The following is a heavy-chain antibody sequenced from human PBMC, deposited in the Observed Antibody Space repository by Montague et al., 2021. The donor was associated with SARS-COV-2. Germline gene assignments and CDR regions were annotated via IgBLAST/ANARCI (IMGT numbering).Heavy chain of an antibody. Sequence: SETLSLTCAVSGGSISTDNWWSCVRLPPGKGPEWVGEIYHTGSTNYNPPPKSRVSMSVDKSWNQFLLRLTSAAAAATAIYYCARKGSGRSDLAYWGQGTLVTVSS. CDR1: GGSISTDNW. D-gene: IGHD1-26*01. J-gene: IGHJ4*02. CDR3: ARKGSGRSDLAY. V-gene: IGHV4-4*02. CDR2: IYHTGST.